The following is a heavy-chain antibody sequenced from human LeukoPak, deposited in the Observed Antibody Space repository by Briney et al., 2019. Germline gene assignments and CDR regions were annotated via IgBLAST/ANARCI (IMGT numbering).Heavy chain of an antibody. V-gene: IGHV4-39*07. Sequence: SETLSLTCTVSGGSIYNSNYYWGWIRQPPGKGLEWIGSIYHSGSTYYNPSLKSRVTISVDTSKNQFSLKLSSVTAADTAVYYCATSITMVRGVINPFDYWGQGTLVTVSS. J-gene: IGHJ4*02. CDR3: ATSITMVRGVINPFDY. D-gene: IGHD3-10*01. CDR2: IYHSGST. CDR1: GGSIYNSNYY.